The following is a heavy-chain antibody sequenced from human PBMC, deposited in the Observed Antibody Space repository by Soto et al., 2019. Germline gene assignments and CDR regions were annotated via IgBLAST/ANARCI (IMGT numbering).Heavy chain of an antibody. Sequence: QLQLQESGPGLVKPSETLSLTCTVSGGSISSSSYYWGWIRQPPGKGLEWIGYIYYSGSTNYNPSLKSRVTISVDTSKNQFSLSLSSVTAADTAVYYCARDGSGSYSYYGMDVWGQGTTVTVSS. CDR2: IYYSGST. CDR3: ARDGSGSYSYYGMDV. D-gene: IGHD1-26*01. V-gene: IGHV4-61*05. CDR1: GGSISSSSYY. J-gene: IGHJ6*02.